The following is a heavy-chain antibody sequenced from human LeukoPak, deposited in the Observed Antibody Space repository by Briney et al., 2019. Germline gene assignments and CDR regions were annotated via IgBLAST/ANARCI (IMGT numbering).Heavy chain of an antibody. Sequence: QAGGSLRLSCAASRFTFSSYAMTWVRQAPGKGLEWVSVIRSNGADTYYADSVKGRFTISRDNSKNTLYLQMNSLRAEDTAVYYCAKDCHCTSNCDFCGYMDVWGKGTTVTVSS. J-gene: IGHJ6*03. D-gene: IGHD2-8*01. V-gene: IGHV3-23*01. CDR1: RFTFSSYA. CDR3: AKDCHCTSNCDFCGYMDV. CDR2: IRSNGADT.